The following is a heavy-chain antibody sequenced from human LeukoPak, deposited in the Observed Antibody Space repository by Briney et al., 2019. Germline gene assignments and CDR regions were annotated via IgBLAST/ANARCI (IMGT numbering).Heavy chain of an antibody. CDR2: IKQDGSEK. CDR1: GFTFSSYW. D-gene: IGHD2-15*01. V-gene: IGHV3-7*01. J-gene: IGHJ4*02. CDR3: ARPLGYCSGGSCYPFDY. Sequence: GGSLRLSCAVSGFTFSSYWMSWVRQAPGKGLEWVANIKQDGSEKYYVDSVKGRFTISRDNAKNSLYLQMNSLRAEDTAVYYCARPLGYCSGGSCYPFDYWGQGTLVTVSS.